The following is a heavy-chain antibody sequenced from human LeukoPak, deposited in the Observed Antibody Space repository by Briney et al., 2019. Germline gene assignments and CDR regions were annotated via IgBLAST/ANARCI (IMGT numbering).Heavy chain of an antibody. Sequence: GASVKVSCKASGYTFTSYDINWVRQATGQGLEWMGRMNPNSGNTGYAQKFQGRVTMTRNTSISTAYMELSSLRSEDTAVYYCASSYSSGWYGYWLDPWGQGTLVTVSS. J-gene: IGHJ5*02. CDR3: ASSYSSGWYGYWLDP. V-gene: IGHV1-8*01. CDR2: MNPNSGNT. D-gene: IGHD6-19*01. CDR1: GYTFTSYD.